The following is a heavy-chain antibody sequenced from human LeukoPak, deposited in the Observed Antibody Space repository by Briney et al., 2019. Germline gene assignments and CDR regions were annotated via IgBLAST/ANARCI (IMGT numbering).Heavy chain of an antibody. D-gene: IGHD6-19*01. V-gene: IGHV4-39*07. J-gene: IGHJ5*02. CDR1: GGSISSSSYY. CDR2: IYYSGST. CDR3: ARAPWLAGPSRWFDP. Sequence: NPSETLSLTCTVSGGSISSSSYYWGWIRQPPGKGLEWIGSIYYSGSTYYNPSLKSRVTISVDTSKNQFSLKLSSVTAADTAVYYCARAPWLAGPSRWFDPWGQGTLVTVSS.